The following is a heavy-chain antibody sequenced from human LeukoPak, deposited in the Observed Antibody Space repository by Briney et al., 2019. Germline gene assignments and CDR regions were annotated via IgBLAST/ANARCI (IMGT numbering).Heavy chain of an antibody. D-gene: IGHD6-19*01. CDR2: ISAYNGNT. CDR3: ARVSGSGWPWYYYGMDV. J-gene: IGHJ6*02. CDR1: GYTFTSYG. Sequence: GASVKVSCKASGYTFTSYGISWVRQAPGQGLEWMGWISAYNGNTNYAQKLQGRVTMTTDTSTSTAYMELRSLRSEDTAVYYCARVSGSGWPWYYYGMDVWGQGTTVTVSS. V-gene: IGHV1-18*01.